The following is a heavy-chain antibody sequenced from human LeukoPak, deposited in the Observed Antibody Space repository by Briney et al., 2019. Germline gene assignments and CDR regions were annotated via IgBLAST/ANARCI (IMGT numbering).Heavy chain of an antibody. Sequence: GGSLRLSCAASGFTFDDYAMHWVRQAPGKGLEWVSGISWNSGSIGYADSVKGRFTISRDNAKSSLYLQMNSLRAEDTALYYCAKEPKYYYDSSGPVWGQGTLVTVSS. CDR1: GFTFDDYA. J-gene: IGHJ4*02. CDR2: ISWNSGSI. D-gene: IGHD3-22*01. V-gene: IGHV3-9*01. CDR3: AKEPKYYYDSSGPV.